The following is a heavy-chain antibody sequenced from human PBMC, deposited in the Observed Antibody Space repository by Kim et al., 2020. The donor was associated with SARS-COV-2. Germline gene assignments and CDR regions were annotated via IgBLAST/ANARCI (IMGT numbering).Heavy chain of an antibody. CDR2: IKSKTDGGTT. J-gene: IGHJ4*02. CDR3: TTDVKPDITMIVGGVDY. V-gene: IGHV3-15*01. D-gene: IGHD3-22*01. Sequence: GGSLRLSCAASGFTFSNSWMSWVRQAPGKGLEWVGRIKSKTDGGTTDYAAPVKDRFTISRDDSKNTLYLQMNSLKTEDTSVYYCTTDVKPDITMIVGGVDYWGPGTLFTVSS. CDR1: GFTFSNSW.